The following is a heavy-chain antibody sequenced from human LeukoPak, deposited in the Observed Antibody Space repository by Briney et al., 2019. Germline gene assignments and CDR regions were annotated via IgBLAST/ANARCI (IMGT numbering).Heavy chain of an antibody. CDR1: GFTFSRNA. Sequence: GSLRLSCAASGFTFSRNAMSWVRQAPGKGLEWVSSISGSSYDIFYADSVKGRFTISRDNSKNTLYLQMNSLRAEDTAVYYCAKDEGYCNGGSCYLGAFDIWGQGTMVTVSS. CDR2: ISGSSYDI. CDR3: AKDEGYCNGGSCYLGAFDI. D-gene: IGHD2-15*01. V-gene: IGHV3-23*01. J-gene: IGHJ3*02.